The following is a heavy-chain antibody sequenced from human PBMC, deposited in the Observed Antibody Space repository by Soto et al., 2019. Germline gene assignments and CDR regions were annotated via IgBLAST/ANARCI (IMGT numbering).Heavy chain of an antibody. J-gene: IGHJ6*02. Sequence: QVQLVQSRGEVKKPGASVKVSCKTSGYSFTTYGISWVQQAPGQGLEWMGWISGYNGNTNYAQNLQGRVTMTTDTCTSTAYMELRSLRSDDTAVYYCAREGPAPYYYYGMDVWGQGRTVTVSS. V-gene: IGHV1-18*01. CDR3: AREGPAPYYYYGMDV. CDR1: GYSFTTYG. CDR2: ISGYNGNT.